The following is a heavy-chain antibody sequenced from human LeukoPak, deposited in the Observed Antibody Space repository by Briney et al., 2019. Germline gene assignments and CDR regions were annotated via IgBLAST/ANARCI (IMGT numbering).Heavy chain of an antibody. D-gene: IGHD4-23*01. CDR2: IYYSGST. CDR1: GGSISSYY. J-gene: IGHJ2*01. CDR3: ARLTTVVTPWYFDL. Sequence: KPSETLSLTCTVSGGSISSYYWSWIRQPPGKGPEWIGYIYYSGSTNYNPSLKSRVTISVDTSKNQFSLKLSSVTAADTAVYYCARLTTVVTPWYFDLWGRGTLVTVSS. V-gene: IGHV4-59*01.